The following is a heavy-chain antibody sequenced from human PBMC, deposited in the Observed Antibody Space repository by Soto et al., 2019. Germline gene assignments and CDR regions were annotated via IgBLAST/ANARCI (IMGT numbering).Heavy chain of an antibody. V-gene: IGHV4-59*01. J-gene: IGHJ1*01. CDR3: ARASAEPPEYFQH. CDR1: GGSISSYY. Sequence: SETLSLTCTVSGGSISSYYWSWIRQPPGKGLEWIGYIYYSGSTNYNPSLKSRVTISVDTSKNQFSLKLSSVTAADTAVYYCARASAEPPEYFQHRGQGTLVTVSS. CDR2: IYYSGST. D-gene: IGHD6-13*01.